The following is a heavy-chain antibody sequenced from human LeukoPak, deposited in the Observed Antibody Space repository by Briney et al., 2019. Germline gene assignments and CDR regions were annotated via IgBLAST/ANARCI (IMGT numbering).Heavy chain of an antibody. CDR3: ARAPEFSSGWLLDT. Sequence: SETLSLTCTVSGGSISSYCWSWIRQPAEKGLDWIGRIHTSGSTNYNPSLKSRVTMSVDTSKNQFSLKLSSVTAADTAVYFCARAPEFSSGWLLDTWGQGILVTVSS. CDR1: GGSISSYC. D-gene: IGHD6-19*01. CDR2: IHTSGST. V-gene: IGHV4-4*07. J-gene: IGHJ5*02.